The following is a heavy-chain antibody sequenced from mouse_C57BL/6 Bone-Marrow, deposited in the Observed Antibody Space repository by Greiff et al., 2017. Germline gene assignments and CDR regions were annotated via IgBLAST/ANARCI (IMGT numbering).Heavy chain of an antibody. J-gene: IGHJ3*01. Sequence: EVQLQQSGPELVKPGASVKIPCKASGYTFTDYNMNWVKQSHGKSLEWIGDINPNNGGTIYNQKFKGKATLTVDKSSSTAYMELSSLTSEDTAVYYCARDDDGPFAYWGQGTLVTVSA. CDR3: ARDDDGPFAY. D-gene: IGHD2-4*01. CDR1: GYTFTDYN. CDR2: INPNNGGT. V-gene: IGHV1-18*01.